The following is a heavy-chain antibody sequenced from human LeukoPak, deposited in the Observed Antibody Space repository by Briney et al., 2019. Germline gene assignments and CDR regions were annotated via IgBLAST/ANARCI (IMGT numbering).Heavy chain of an antibody. CDR2: IKSKTDGGTT. Sequence: PGGSLRLSCAASGFTFSNAWMSWVRQAPGKGLEWVGRIKSKTDGGTTEYAASVKGRFTISRDDSKSIAYLQMNSLKTEDTAVYYCTRDREVGRYYYYYYYMDVWGKGTTVTVSS. CDR1: GFTFSNAW. V-gene: IGHV3-15*01. CDR3: TRDREVGRYYYYYYYMDV. D-gene: IGHD2-2*01. J-gene: IGHJ6*03.